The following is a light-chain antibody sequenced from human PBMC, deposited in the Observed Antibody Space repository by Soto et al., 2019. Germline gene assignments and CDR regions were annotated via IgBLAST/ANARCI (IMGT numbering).Light chain of an antibody. CDR2: GAS. CDR3: QQYNNWPYT. J-gene: IGKJ2*01. V-gene: IGKV3-15*01. CDR1: QSVSSN. Sequence: EIVMTQSPATLSVSPGERATLSCRASQSVSSNLAWYQQKPGQAPRLLIYGASTRATGIPAWFSGSGSGTEFTLTISSLQSGDFAVSYCQQYNNWPYTFGQGTKLEIK.